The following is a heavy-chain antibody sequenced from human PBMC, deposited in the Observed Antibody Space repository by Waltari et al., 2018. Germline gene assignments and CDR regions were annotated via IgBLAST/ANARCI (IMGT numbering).Heavy chain of an antibody. D-gene: IGHD6-13*01. Sequence: EVQLVESGGDLVQPGGSLRLSCAASGFTFSRYDMHWVHQPTGKGLEWVSGIGTVGDIYYAASVKGRFTMSRDDAKNSLYLQMSSLRVGDTAVYYCTRGAAGFDYWGQGTLVTVSS. CDR1: GFTFSRYD. CDR3: TRGAAGFDY. CDR2: IGTVGDI. V-gene: IGHV3-13*01. J-gene: IGHJ4*02.